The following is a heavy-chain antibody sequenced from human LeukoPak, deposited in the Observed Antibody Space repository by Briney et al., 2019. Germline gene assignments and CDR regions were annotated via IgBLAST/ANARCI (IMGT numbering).Heavy chain of an antibody. D-gene: IGHD2-21*01. CDR2: INRDGSET. Sequence: GGSLRLSCAASGFTFSSYWMYWVRQAPGKGLVWVSRINRDGSETSYADSVQGRFTIYRDNAKNTLYLQMNSLRAEDTAVYYCASCVAVIGLPDYWGEGTLV. CDR1: GFTFSSYW. CDR3: ASCVAVIGLPDY. J-gene: IGHJ4*02. V-gene: IGHV3-74*01.